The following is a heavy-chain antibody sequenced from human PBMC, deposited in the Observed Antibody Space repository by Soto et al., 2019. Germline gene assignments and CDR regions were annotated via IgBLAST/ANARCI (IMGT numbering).Heavy chain of an antibody. V-gene: IGHV3-15*06. CDR2: VKTTSERGTT. CDR3: TTAGTRVGYTGSY. Sequence: PGGSLRLSCEASGFSFSDAWMIWVRQIPGRGLEWVGRVKTTSERGTTNYAAPVMGRFTVSRDDSKNTLYLQMDTLRAEDTAIYYCTTAGTRVGYTGSYWGQGTQVTVSS. J-gene: IGHJ4*02. D-gene: IGHD1-26*01. CDR1: GFSFSDAW.